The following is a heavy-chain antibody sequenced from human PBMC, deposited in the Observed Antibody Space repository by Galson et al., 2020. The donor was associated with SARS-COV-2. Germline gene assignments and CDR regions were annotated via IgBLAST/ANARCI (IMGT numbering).Heavy chain of an antibody. CDR3: ASVDYDQYFQH. CDR1: GGSISSGPYY. J-gene: IGHJ1*01. CDR2: IYHTGSS. V-gene: IGHV4-31*03. D-gene: IGHD3-16*01. Sequence: ASETLSLTCTVSGGSISSGPYYWSWLRQLPGKGLEWVGSIYHTGSSYYNPSLKSRVTMSLDTSKNQFSLKLSSVTAADTAVYYCASVDYDQYFQHWGQGTLVTVSS.